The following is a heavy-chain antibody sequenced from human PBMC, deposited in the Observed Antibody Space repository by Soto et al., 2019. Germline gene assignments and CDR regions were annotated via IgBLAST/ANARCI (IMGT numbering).Heavy chain of an antibody. Sequence: GGSLRLSCAASGFTFSRYWMNWVRQAPGKGLEWVANIKQDGTEKNYVDSVKGRFTISRDNTRKSLYLQMDSLRAEDTAVYFCARGDTPMITGMDSFDIWGQGTMVTVSS. CDR3: ARGDTPMITGMDSFDI. D-gene: IGHD5-18*01. CDR2: IKQDGTEK. V-gene: IGHV3-7*01. CDR1: GFTFSRYW. J-gene: IGHJ3*02.